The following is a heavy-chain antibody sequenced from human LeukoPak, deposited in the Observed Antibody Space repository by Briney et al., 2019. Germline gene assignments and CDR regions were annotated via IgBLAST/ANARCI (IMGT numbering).Heavy chain of an antibody. D-gene: IGHD6-19*01. J-gene: IGHJ5*02. CDR3: AKVKGAVAGQFDP. CDR1: GFTVSSNY. CDR2: ISGSGGST. Sequence: GGSLRLSCAASGFTVSSNYMSGVRQAPGKGLEWVSAISGSGGSTYYADSVKGRFTISRDNSKNTLYLQMNSLRAEDTAVYYCAKVKGAVAGQFDPWGQGTLVTVSS. V-gene: IGHV3-23*01.